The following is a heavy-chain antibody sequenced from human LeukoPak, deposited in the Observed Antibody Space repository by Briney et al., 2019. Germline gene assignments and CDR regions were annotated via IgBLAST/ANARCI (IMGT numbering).Heavy chain of an antibody. CDR2: ISTSSIYI. Sequence: GGSLRLSCAASGFTFSSYSMNWVRQAPGKGLEWVSFISTSSIYIYYAGSVKGRFTISRDNAKNSLYLQMNSLRAEDTAVYYCAKDLYDSPFDYWGQGTLVTVSS. V-gene: IGHV3-21*01. CDR1: GFTFSSYS. J-gene: IGHJ4*02. D-gene: IGHD3-22*01. CDR3: AKDLYDSPFDY.